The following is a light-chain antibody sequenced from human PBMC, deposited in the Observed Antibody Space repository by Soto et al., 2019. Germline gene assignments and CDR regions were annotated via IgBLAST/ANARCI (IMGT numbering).Light chain of an antibody. V-gene: IGKV3-15*01. CDR3: QQFNNWPRT. J-gene: IGKJ1*01. CDR2: DAS. Sequence: EIAMTQSPATLSVSPGERATLSCRASQSVSSKLAWYQQKPGQAPRLLIYDASTRATGIPARFSGSGSGTEFPLTISSLQSEDFAVYYCQQFNNWPRTFGQGTKVEIK. CDR1: QSVSSK.